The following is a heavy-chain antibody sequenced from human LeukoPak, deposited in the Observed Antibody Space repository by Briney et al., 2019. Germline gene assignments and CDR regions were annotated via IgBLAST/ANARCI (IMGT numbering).Heavy chain of an antibody. V-gene: IGHV3-30*04. D-gene: IGHD6-19*01. CDR1: GITLSYYA. Sequence: GRSLRLSCEASGITLSYYAMHWVRQAPGKGPEWVAVMSSDGSYKDYGDSVKGRFTISRDNAKNSLYLQMNSLRAEDTAIYYCARDGARQINIAVPGGDYWAREPWSPSPQ. CDR2: MSSDGSYK. J-gene: IGHJ4*02. CDR3: ARDGARQINIAVPGGDY.